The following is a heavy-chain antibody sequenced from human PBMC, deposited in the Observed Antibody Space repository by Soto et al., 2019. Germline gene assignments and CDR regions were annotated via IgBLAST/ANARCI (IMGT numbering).Heavy chain of an antibody. Sequence: QVHLVESGGGVVQPGRSLRLSCAASGFTFSPYTMHWVRQTPGKGLEWVAVISYDGSDKYYADSVRGRFTISRDNSKNTLFLQMSSPRAEDTALYYCARGGGFCGADCYKGGIDYWGQGTLVTVSS. CDR3: ARGGGFCGADCYKGGIDY. CDR1: GFTFSPYT. CDR2: ISYDGSDK. D-gene: IGHD2-21*02. V-gene: IGHV3-30-3*01. J-gene: IGHJ4*02.